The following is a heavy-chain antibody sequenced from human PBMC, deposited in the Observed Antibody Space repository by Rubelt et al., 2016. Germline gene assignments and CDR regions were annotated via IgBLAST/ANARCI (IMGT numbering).Heavy chain of an antibody. D-gene: IGHD5-24*01. V-gene: IGHV3-30*18. CDR3: AKGDARWALDY. J-gene: IGHJ4*02. CDR2: ISFDESSR. CDR1: GFTLSRFG. Sequence: VQLVESGGGLIQPGGSLRLSCVVSGFTLSRFGMHWVRQAPGKGLEWVAVISFDESSRYYGDSVKGRFTISRDTSKNTVYLKMNSLRTEDTAVYYCAKGDARWALDYWGQGTLVTVSS.